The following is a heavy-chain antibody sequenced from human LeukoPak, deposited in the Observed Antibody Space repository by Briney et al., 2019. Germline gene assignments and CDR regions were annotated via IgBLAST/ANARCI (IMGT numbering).Heavy chain of an antibody. J-gene: IGHJ4*02. Sequence: SETLSLTCTVSGGSISSYYWSWIRQPPGKGLEWIGYIYTSGSTNYNPSLKSRVTISVDASKNQFSLKLSSVTAADTAVYYCARVSGYYDSSGYEKYYFDYWGQGTLVTVSS. CDR3: ARVSGYYDSSGYEKYYFDY. CDR1: GGSISSYY. D-gene: IGHD3-22*01. V-gene: IGHV4-4*09. CDR2: IYTSGST.